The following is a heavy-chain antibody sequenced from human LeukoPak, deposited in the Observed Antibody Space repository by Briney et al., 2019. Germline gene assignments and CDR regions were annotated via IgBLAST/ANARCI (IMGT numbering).Heavy chain of an antibody. D-gene: IGHD4-11*01. V-gene: IGHV4-34*01. CDR1: GGSISSYY. CDR3: ARGNMWDYRRYYYYMDV. CDR2: INHSGST. J-gene: IGHJ6*03. Sequence: SETLSLTCTVSGGSISSYYWSWIRQPPGKGLEWIGEINHSGSTNYNPSLKSRVTISVDTSKNQFSLKLNSVTAADTAIYYCARGNMWDYRRYYYYMDVWGKGTTVTVSS.